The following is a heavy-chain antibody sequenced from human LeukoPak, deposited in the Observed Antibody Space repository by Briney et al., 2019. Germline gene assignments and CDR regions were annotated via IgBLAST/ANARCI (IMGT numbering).Heavy chain of an antibody. CDR3: ARAFALYSAASGATFDI. V-gene: IGHV4-4*07. D-gene: IGHD1-26*01. CDR2: IYTNGNT. Sequence: SETLSLTCTVSGGSVSSYHWSWVRHTAGKGLEWIWRIYTNGNTNNNPSLKSRVTMSLDPSKNQFSMKLSSVTAADTAVYFCARAFALYSAASGATFDIWGQGTVVTVSS. CDR1: GGSVSSYH. J-gene: IGHJ3*02.